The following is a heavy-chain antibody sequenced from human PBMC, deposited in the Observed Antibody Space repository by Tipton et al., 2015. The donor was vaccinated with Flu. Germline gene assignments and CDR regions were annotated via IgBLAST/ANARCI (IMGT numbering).Heavy chain of an antibody. CDR2: IYHSGST. Sequence: LRLSCAVSGYSISSGYYWGWIRQPPGKGLEWIGSIYHSGSTYYNPSLKSRVTISVDTSKNQFSLKLNSVTAADTAVYYCAGDGLSYYDSRGYEFDYWGQGTLVTVSS. J-gene: IGHJ4*02. V-gene: IGHV4-38-2*02. CDR1: GYSISSGYY. CDR3: AGDGLSYYDSRGYEFDY. D-gene: IGHD3-22*01.